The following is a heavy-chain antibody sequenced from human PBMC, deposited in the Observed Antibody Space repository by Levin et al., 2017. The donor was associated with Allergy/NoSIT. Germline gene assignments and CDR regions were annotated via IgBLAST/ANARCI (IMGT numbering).Heavy chain of an antibody. D-gene: IGHD4-17*01. CDR1: GFTFGQYG. V-gene: IGHV3-30*18. CDR3: AKVASAFGDYVFDY. CDR2: ISSDGTNE. Sequence: PGGSLRLSCEASGFTFGQYGMHWVRQAPGKGLDWVAVISSDGTNEAYADSVKGRFTISRDNSKNTLYLQMNSLRAEDTAVFYCAKVASAFGDYVFDYWGQGTLVTVSS. J-gene: IGHJ4*02.